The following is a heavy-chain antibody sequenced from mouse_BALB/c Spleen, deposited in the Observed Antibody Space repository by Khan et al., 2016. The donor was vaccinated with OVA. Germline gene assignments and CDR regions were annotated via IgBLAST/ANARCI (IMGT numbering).Heavy chain of an antibody. D-gene: IGHD4-1*01. V-gene: IGHV5-6*01. CDR1: GFTFSNYG. Sequence: EVQLVESGGDLVKPGGSLKLSCAASGFTFSNYGMSWVRQTPDKRLEWVATISSGGDYTYYPDSVKGRFTISRDNAKNTLYLQMSSLKSEDTAMYYCASNLTGSCAYWGQGTLVTVSA. J-gene: IGHJ3*01. CDR3: ASNLTGSCAY. CDR2: ISSGGDYT.